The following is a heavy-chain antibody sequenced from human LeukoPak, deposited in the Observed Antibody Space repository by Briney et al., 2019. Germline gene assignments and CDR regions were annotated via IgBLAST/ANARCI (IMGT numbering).Heavy chain of an antibody. D-gene: IGHD6-13*01. CDR3: AKVRRRDSSSWFDP. J-gene: IGHJ5*02. CDR2: ISGSGGST. V-gene: IGHV3-23*01. CDR1: GRTFSSYA. Sequence: GASLRLSCAASGRTFSSYAMSWVRQAPGKGLEWVSAISGSGGSTYYADSVKGRFTISRDNSKNTLYLQMNSLRAEDTAVYYCAKVRRRDSSSWFDPWGQGTLVTVSS.